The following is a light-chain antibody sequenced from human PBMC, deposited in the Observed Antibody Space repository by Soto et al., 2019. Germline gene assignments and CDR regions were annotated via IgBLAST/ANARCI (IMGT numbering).Light chain of an antibody. CDR1: SRDVGSYNL. Sequence: QSALTQPASVSGSPGQSITISCTGTSRDVGSYNLVSWYQQHPGKAPKLMIYEGSKRPSGVSNRFSGSKSGNTASLTISGLQAEDEADYYCCSYAGSSTFGVVFGGGTQLTVL. CDR3: CSYAGSSTFGVV. CDR2: EGS. V-gene: IGLV2-23*03. J-gene: IGLJ2*01.